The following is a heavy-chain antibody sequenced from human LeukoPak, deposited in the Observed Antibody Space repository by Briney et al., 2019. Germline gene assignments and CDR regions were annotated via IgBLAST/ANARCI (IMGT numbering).Heavy chain of an antibody. CDR3: ARAKRGYTYGSQKSNWYLDL. Sequence: SETPSLTCTVSGGSISSFYWNWIRLPPGKGLELIGYIYYSGTTNYNPSLKSRVTISVDSSKNQFSLKLSSVTAADTAVYYCARAKRGYTYGSQKSNWYLDLWGRGTLVTVSS. V-gene: IGHV4-59*01. CDR2: IYYSGTT. J-gene: IGHJ2*01. D-gene: IGHD5-18*01. CDR1: GGSISSFY.